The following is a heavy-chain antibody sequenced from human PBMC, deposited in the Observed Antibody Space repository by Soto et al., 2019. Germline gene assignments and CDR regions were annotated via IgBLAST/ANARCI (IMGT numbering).Heavy chain of an antibody. Sequence: QVQLHQSGPGLVKPSQTLSLECTVIGGSVNTGDNYWSWVRQSPGRGLEWIGYIYQTGNTFYNPALENRVTTSVDASKNQFSLTLTSVTAADTAVYFCAREPLDGMDVWGQGTNVTVSS. J-gene: IGHJ6*02. V-gene: IGHV4-30-4*01. CDR3: AREPLDGMDV. CDR1: GGSVNTGDNY. CDR2: IYQTGNT.